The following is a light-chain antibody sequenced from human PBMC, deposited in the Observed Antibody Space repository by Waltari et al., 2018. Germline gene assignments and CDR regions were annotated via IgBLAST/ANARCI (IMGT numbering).Light chain of an antibody. J-gene: IGKJ4*01. CDR3: QQRSNWL. V-gene: IGKV3-11*01. CDR1: QTIDNY. CDR2: DAS. Sequence: IVLTQSPATLSLSPGEKATLPCRTSQTIDNYLAWYQQKPGQAPRLLIYDASNRATGIPARFSGSGSGTDFTLTISSLEPEDFATYYCQQRSNWLFGGGTKVEIK.